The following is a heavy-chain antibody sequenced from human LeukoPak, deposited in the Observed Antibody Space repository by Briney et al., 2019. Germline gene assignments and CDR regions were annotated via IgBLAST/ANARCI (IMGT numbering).Heavy chain of an antibody. D-gene: IGHD2-15*01. J-gene: IGHJ5*02. CDR2: INHSGST. V-gene: IGHV4-39*07. Sequence: SETLSLTCTVSGGSISSSSYYWSWIRQPPGKGLEWIGEINHSGSTNYNPSLKSRVTISVDTSKNQFSLKLSSVTAADTAVYYCARGGKDIVVVVAATSWFDPWGQGTLVTVSS. CDR1: GGSISSSSYY. CDR3: ARGGKDIVVVVAATSWFDP.